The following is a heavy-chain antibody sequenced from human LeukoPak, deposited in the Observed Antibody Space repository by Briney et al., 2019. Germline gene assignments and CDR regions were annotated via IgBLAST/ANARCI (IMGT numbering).Heavy chain of an antibody. CDR2: IYYSGST. D-gene: IGHD4-17*01. Sequence: PSETLSLTCTVSGGSISSYYWSWIRQPPGKGLGWIGYIYYSGSTNYNPSLKSRVTISVDTSKNQFSLKLSSVTAADTAVYYCAREINGDYGFDYWGQGTLVTVSS. J-gene: IGHJ4*02. CDR3: AREINGDYGFDY. V-gene: IGHV4-59*01. CDR1: GGSISSYY.